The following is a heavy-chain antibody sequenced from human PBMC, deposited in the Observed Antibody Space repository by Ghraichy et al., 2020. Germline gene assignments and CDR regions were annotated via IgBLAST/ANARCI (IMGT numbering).Heavy chain of an antibody. Sequence: GESLNISCAASGFTVSSNYMSWVRQAPGKGLEWVSVIYSGGSTYYADSVKGRFTISRDNSKNTLYLQMNSLRAEDTAVYYCARDLPSGYFDYWGQGTLVTVSS. CDR3: ARDLPSGYFDY. V-gene: IGHV3-66*01. CDR2: IYSGGST. J-gene: IGHJ4*02. CDR1: GFTVSSNY. D-gene: IGHD2-2*01.